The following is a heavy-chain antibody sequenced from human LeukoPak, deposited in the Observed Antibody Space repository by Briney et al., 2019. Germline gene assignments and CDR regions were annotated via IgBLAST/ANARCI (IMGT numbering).Heavy chain of an antibody. Sequence: SCEASGFSFSSYWMTWIRQPPGKGLEWIGEINHSGSTNYNPSLKSRVTISVDTSKNQFSLKLSSVTAADTAVYYCARKSRITMVRGVIYWFDPWGQGTLVTVSS. J-gene: IGHJ5*02. CDR3: ARKSRITMVRGVIYWFDP. CDR1: GFSFSSYW. V-gene: IGHV4-34*01. D-gene: IGHD3-10*01. CDR2: INHSGST.